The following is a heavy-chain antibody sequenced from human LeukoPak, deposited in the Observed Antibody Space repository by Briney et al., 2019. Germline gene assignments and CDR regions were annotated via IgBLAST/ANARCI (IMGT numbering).Heavy chain of an antibody. CDR2: ISGSGGST. CDR3: AKDRRLSYGFVYYYYMDV. J-gene: IGHJ6*03. V-gene: IGHV3-23*01. CDR1: GFIFNNYE. D-gene: IGHD5-18*01. Sequence: GGSLRLSCAASGFIFNNYEMNWVRQAPGKGLEWVSAISGSGGSTYYADSVKGRFTISRDNSKNTLYLQMNSLRAEDTAVYYCAKDRRLSYGFVYYYYMDVWGKGTTVTVSS.